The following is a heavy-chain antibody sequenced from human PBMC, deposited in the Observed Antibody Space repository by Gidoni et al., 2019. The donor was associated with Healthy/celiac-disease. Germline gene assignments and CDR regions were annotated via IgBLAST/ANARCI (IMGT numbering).Heavy chain of an antibody. CDR2: ISWNSGSI. CDR1: GFTFDDYA. Sequence: EVLLVESWGGLVQPGWSLRLSCAASGFTFDDYAMHWVRQAPGKGLEWVSGISWNSGSIGYADSVKGRFTISRDNAKNSLYLQMNSLRAEDTALYYCAKDISSAAAGFDYWGQGTLVTVSS. J-gene: IGHJ4*02. V-gene: IGHV3-9*01. CDR3: AKDISSAAAGFDY. D-gene: IGHD6-13*01.